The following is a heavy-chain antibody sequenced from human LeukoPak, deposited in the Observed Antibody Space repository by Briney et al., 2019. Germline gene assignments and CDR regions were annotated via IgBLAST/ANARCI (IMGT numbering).Heavy chain of an antibody. V-gene: IGHV1-8*03. CDR3: ARGVPLGYCTYGVCYPPYYFDY. CDR1: GYTFINYN. CDR2: VNPRSGNA. Sequence: ASVKVSCKASGYTFINYNINWVRQATGQGLEWMGWVNPRSGNAGYLQKFQGRLTITRDTSVDTAYMDLSSLSSEDTAVYYCARGVPLGYCTYGVCYPPYYFDYCGQGTLVTASS. J-gene: IGHJ4*02. D-gene: IGHD2-8*01.